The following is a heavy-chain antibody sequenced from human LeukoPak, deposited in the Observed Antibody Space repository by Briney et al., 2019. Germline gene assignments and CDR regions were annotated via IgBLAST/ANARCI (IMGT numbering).Heavy chain of an antibody. CDR1: GGSISFYY. J-gene: IGHJ6*02. D-gene: IGHD2-21*02. CDR3: ATWVTSGYYALDV. CDR2: IYGSGTT. V-gene: IGHV4-59*01. Sequence: SETLSLTCTVSGGSISFYYWSWIRQPPGKGLEWIGYIYGSGTTNYNPSVKSRVTITVDTSKTQFSLKLSSVTTADTAVYYCATWVTSGYYALDVWGQGTTVIVSS.